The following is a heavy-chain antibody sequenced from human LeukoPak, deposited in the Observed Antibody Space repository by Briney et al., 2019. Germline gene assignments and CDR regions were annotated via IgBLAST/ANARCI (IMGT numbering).Heavy chain of an antibody. J-gene: IGHJ3*01. CDR1: GYTFSTYN. V-gene: IGHV3-48*01. CDR3: ARAVSFGTEPYGFDV. Sequence: GGSLRLSCAASGYTFSTYNMNWVRQAPGKGLEWVSYIGSSSSGTIIYYADSVKGRFTISRDNAKNSLYLQMSSLRAEDTAVYYCARAVSFGTEPYGFDVWGQGTMVTVSS. CDR2: IGSSSSGTII. D-gene: IGHD3-16*01.